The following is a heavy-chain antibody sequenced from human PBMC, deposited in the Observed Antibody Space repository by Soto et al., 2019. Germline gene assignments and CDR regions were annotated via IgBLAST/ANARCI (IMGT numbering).Heavy chain of an antibody. Sequence: SLRLSCAASGFTVSSNYMSWVRQAPGKGLEWVSVIYSGGSTYYADSVKGRFTISRHNSKNTLYLQMNSLRAEDTAVYYCARDIVTTLAARPLYYYYMDVWGKGTTVTVSS. V-gene: IGHV3-53*04. CDR2: IYSGGST. D-gene: IGHD6-6*01. J-gene: IGHJ6*03. CDR3: ARDIVTTLAARPLYYYYMDV. CDR1: GFTVSSNY.